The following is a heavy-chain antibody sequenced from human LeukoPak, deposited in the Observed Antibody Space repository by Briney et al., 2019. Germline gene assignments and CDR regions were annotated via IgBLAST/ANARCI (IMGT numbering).Heavy chain of an antibody. CDR1: GGSISSYY. CDR3: ARVRDRSSYFYDLDY. Sequence: SETLSLPCTVSGGSISSYYWSWIRQPPGKGLEWIGCIHYSGSTNYNPSLKSRVTISVDTSKNQFSLKLSSVTAADTAVYYCARVRDRSSYFYDLDYWGQGTLVTVSS. V-gene: IGHV4-59*01. J-gene: IGHJ4*02. D-gene: IGHD3-22*01. CDR2: IHYSGST.